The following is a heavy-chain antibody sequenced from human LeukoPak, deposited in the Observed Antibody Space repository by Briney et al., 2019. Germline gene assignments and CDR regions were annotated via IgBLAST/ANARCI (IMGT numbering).Heavy chain of an antibody. D-gene: IGHD6-13*01. CDR3: ARAAGVNYYYGMDV. J-gene: IGHJ6*02. V-gene: IGHV3-30-3*01. CDR2: ISYDGSNK. Sequence: SCKASGGTFSSYAMHWVRQAPGKGLEWVAVISYDGSNKYYADSVKGRFTISRDNSRNTLYLQMNSLRAEDTAVYYCARAAGVNYYYGMDVWGQGTTVTVSS. CDR1: GGTFSSYA.